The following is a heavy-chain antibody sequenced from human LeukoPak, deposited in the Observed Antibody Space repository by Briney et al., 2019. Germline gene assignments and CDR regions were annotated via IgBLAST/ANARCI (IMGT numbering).Heavy chain of an antibody. CDR3: ARGIAGWYGYYYYGMDV. CDR2: IYHSGST. D-gene: IGHD6-19*01. CDR1: GGSISSSNW. V-gene: IGHV4-4*02. J-gene: IGHJ6*02. Sequence: PSETLSLTCAVSGGSISSSNWWSWVRQPPGKGLEWIGEIYHSGSTNYNPSLKSRVTISVDTSKNQFSLKLSSVTAADTAVYYCARGIAGWYGYYYYGMDVWGQGTTVTVSS.